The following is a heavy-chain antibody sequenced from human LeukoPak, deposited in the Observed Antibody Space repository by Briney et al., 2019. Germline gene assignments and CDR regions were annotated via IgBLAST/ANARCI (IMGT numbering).Heavy chain of an antibody. CDR1: GYTFTSYG. J-gene: IGHJ6*03. CDR3: ARGRGTYDSSGYYPGYYMDV. Sequence: GASVKVSCKASGYTFTSYGISWVRQAPGQGLEWMGWISAYNGNTNYAQKVQGRVTMTTDTSTSTAYMEMRSLRSDDTAVYYCARGRGTYDSSGYYPGYYMDVWGKGTTVTVSS. D-gene: IGHD3-22*01. CDR2: ISAYNGNT. V-gene: IGHV1-18*01.